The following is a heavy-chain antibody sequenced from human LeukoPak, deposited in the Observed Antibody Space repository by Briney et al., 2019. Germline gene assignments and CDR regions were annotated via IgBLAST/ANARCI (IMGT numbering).Heavy chain of an antibody. V-gene: IGHV4-34*01. CDR1: GGSFSGYY. J-gene: IGHJ1*01. D-gene: IGHD1-1*01. Sequence: SETLSLTCAVYGGSFSGYYWSWIRQPPGKGLEWIGEINHSGSTNYNPSLKSRVTISVDTSKSQFSLKLSSVTAADTAVYYCARRAGVRRERPLGYFQHWGQGTLVTVSS. CDR2: INHSGST. CDR3: ARRAGVRRERPLGYFQH.